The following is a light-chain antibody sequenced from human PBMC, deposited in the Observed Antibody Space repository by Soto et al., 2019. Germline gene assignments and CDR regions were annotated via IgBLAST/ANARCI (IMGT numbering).Light chain of an antibody. Sequence: QSALTQPASVSGSPGQSITISCTGTSSDVGSYNYVSWYQQHPGKAPKLMIYDFSNRPSGVSNRFSGSKSGNTASLTISRLQAEDEADYYCTSYTSSNPPPYVFRTGTKVTVL. V-gene: IGLV2-14*03. J-gene: IGLJ1*01. CDR1: SSDVGSYNY. CDR3: TSYTSSNPPPYV. CDR2: DFS.